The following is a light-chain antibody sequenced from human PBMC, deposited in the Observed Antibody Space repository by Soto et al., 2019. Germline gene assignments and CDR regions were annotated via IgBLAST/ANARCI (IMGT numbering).Light chain of an antibody. CDR1: QSISSY. J-gene: IGKJ4*01. V-gene: IGKV1-39*01. Sequence: DIQMTQSPSSLSASVGDRVTITCRASQSISSYLNWYQQKPGKAPKLLIYAASSLQSGVPSRFSGSGSGTDFTLTISRRQPEDFATYYCQQSCSTPHTVGGGTKVEI. CDR2: AAS. CDR3: QQSCSTPHT.